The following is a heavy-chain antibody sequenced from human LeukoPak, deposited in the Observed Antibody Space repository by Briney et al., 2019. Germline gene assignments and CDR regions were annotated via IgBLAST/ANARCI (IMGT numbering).Heavy chain of an antibody. CDR2: IYPGDSDA. CDR3: ARRRDLYSGSYYPFDY. V-gene: IGHV5-51*01. CDR1: GYSFTSYW. Sequence: KFGESLKISCKGSGYSFTSYWIGWVRQMPGKGLKWMGIIYPGDSDARHSPSFQGQVTISADKSISTAYLQWSSLKASDTAMYYCARRRDLYSGSYYPFDYWGQGTLVTVSS. D-gene: IGHD1-26*01. J-gene: IGHJ4*02.